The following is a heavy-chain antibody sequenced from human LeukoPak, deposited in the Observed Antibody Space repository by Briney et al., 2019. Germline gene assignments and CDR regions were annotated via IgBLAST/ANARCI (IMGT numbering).Heavy chain of an antibody. Sequence: SSETLSLTCAVYGGSFSGYYWSWIRQPPGKGLEWIGYIYYSGTTNYNPSLKSRVTISVDTSKNQFSLKLNSVTAADTAVYYCARFSVADAFDVWGQGTMVTVSS. CDR3: ARFSVADAFDV. D-gene: IGHD4-23*01. CDR2: IYYSGTT. J-gene: IGHJ3*01. CDR1: GGSFSGYY. V-gene: IGHV4-59*08.